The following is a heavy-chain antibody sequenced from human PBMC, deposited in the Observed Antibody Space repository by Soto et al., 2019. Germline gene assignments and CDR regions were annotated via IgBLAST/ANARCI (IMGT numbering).Heavy chain of an antibody. Sequence: GALRLSCAASGFTFSSYGMHWVRQAPGKGLEWVAVISYDGSNKYYADSVKGRFTISRDNSKNTLYLQMTSLRAEDTAVYYCAKGDGYNSAFDYWGQGTLVTVSS. J-gene: IGHJ4*02. CDR2: ISYDGSNK. V-gene: IGHV3-30*18. CDR3: AKGDGYNSAFDY. D-gene: IGHD1-1*01. CDR1: GFTFSSYG.